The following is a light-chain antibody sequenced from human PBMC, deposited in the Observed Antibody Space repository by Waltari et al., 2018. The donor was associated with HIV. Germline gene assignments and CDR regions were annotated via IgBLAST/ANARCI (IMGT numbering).Light chain of an antibody. CDR1: NIAATKS. CDR3: QVGDGRGDPVI. Sequence: SYVLTQPPSVSVAPGPTARITCGGNNIAATKSVHWYRLNPGQAPVVVIYDDRDRPSGIPDRVSGSSAGDPATLTISRAEAGDEADYYCQVGDGRGDPVIFGGGTKLAVV. J-gene: IGLJ2*01. CDR2: DDR. V-gene: IGLV3-21*02.